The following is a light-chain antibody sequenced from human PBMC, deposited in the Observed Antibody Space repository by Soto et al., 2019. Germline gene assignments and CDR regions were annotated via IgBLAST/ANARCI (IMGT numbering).Light chain of an antibody. CDR1: QSFSSIY. CDR3: QQYGGSPMT. V-gene: IGKV3-20*01. Sequence: DILLTQSPGTLSLPPGERATLYGRASQSFSSIYLAWYQQIPGQAPRLLIYDASNRATGIPARFSGSGSGTDFTLTISRLEPEDFALYYCQQYGGSPMTFGQGTRLEIK. J-gene: IGKJ5*01. CDR2: DAS.